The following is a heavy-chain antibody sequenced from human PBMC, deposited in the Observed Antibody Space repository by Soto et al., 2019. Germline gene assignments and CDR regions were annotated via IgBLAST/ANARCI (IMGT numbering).Heavy chain of an antibody. Sequence: PGGSLRLSCAASGCTFSNAWMNWVRQAPGKGLEWVGRIKSKTDGGTTDYAAPVKGRFTISRDDSKNTLYLQMNSLKTEDTAVYYCTPIAVAGYYYFDYWGQGTLVTVSS. D-gene: IGHD6-19*01. J-gene: IGHJ4*02. CDR1: GCTFSNAW. CDR3: TPIAVAGYYYFDY. V-gene: IGHV3-15*07. CDR2: IKSKTDGGTT.